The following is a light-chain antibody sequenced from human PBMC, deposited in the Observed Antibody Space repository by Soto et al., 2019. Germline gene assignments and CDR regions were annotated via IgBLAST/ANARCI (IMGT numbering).Light chain of an antibody. J-gene: IGLJ1*01. Sequence: QSVLTQPASVSGSLGQSITISCTGTSSDIGGYNFVSWYRHHPGKAPKLMIYEVTNRPSGVSNRFSGSRSGNTASLTVSGLHAEDEGDYYCSSFTSSSTDVFGNGTKVXVL. V-gene: IGLV2-14*01. CDR2: EVT. CDR3: SSFTSSSTDV. CDR1: SSDIGGYNF.